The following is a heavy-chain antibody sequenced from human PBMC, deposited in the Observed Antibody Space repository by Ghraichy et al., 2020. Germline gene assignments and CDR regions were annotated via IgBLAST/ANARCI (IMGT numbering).Heavy chain of an antibody. CDR1: GFPFSTYR. V-gene: IGHV3-21*01. CDR2: ISASSSFI. Sequence: SCAASGFPFSTYRMNWVRQAPGKGLEWVSIISASSSFIYYADSVKGRFTISRDNAKNSLYLQMNSLRADDMAVYYCVRDDYDSSGYHIDYWGQGTLVTVSS. D-gene: IGHD3-22*01. J-gene: IGHJ4*02. CDR3: VRDDYDSSGYHIDY.